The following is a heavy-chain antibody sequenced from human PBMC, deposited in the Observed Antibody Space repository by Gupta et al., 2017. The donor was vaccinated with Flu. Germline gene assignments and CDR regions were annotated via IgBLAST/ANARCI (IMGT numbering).Heavy chain of an antibody. J-gene: IGHJ6*02. CDR2: INDDGSDT. CDR3: ARGAWVWDG. CDR1: GLGCGGHW. Sequence: EVQLVESGGALAAPGESLRLSCVASGLGCGGHWMQWVRHTPGMGLEWVSTINDDGSDTSYADSVRGRFTMSRDNAKKTTYLQMNNLSAQDTGVYYCARGAWVWDGWGQGTTVTVSS. V-gene: IGHV3-74*01. D-gene: IGHD7-27*01.